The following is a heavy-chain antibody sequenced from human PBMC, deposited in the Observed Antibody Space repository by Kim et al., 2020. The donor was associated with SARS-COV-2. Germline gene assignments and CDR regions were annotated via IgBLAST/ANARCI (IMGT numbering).Heavy chain of an antibody. CDR2: IYSGGST. J-gene: IGHJ4*02. V-gene: IGHV3-53*04. CDR1: GLTVSSYY. D-gene: IGHD6-19*01. Sequence: GGSLRLSCAASGLTVSSYYMSWVRQAPGNGLEWVSVIYSGGSTYYADSVKGRFTISRHNSKNTLYLQMNSLRAEDTAVYYCARGYSSGWSYYFDYWGQGTLVPVAS. CDR3: ARGYSSGWSYYFDY.